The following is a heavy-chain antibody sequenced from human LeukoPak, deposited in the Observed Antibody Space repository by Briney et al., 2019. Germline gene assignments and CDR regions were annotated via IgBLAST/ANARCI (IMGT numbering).Heavy chain of an antibody. J-gene: IGHJ3*02. CDR3: TKDMTTAPNDAFDI. D-gene: IGHD4-17*01. CDR2: ISWNSGKT. V-gene: IGHV3-9*01. Sequence: QTGGSLRLSCAASGFTFDDYAMHWVRQAPGKGLEWVSGISWNSGKTAYADSVKGRFTISRDNAKDSLYPQTNSLRAEDTALYYCTKDMTTAPNDAFDIWGQGTMVTVSS. CDR1: GFTFDDYA.